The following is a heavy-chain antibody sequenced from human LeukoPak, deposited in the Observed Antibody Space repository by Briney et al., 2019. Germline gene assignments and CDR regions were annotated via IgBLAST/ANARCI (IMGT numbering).Heavy chain of an antibody. CDR3: ARYVRSSYFYMDV. CDR2: IKQDGSDK. V-gene: IGHV3-7*01. J-gene: IGHJ6*03. CDR1: GFTFSSYF. Sequence: GGSLRLSCAASGFTFSSYFMSWVRQAPGKGLEWVANIKQDGSDKYYMDSVKGRFTISRDNAKISMYLQMNSLRAGDTAVYYCARYVRSSYFYMDVWGKGTTVTVSS. D-gene: IGHD1-26*01.